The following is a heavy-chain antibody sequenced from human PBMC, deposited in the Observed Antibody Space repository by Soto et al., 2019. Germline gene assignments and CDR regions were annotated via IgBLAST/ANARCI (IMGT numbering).Heavy chain of an antibody. CDR1: GFTFGSYA. CDR3: AKDRNGSYSDY. Sequence: GGSLRLSCAASGFTFGSYAMSWVRQAPGKGLEWVSAISGSGGSTYYADSVKGRFTISRDNSKNTPYLQMNSLRAEDTAVYYCAKDRNGSYSDYWGQGTLVTVSS. D-gene: IGHD1-26*01. J-gene: IGHJ4*02. V-gene: IGHV3-23*01. CDR2: ISGSGGST.